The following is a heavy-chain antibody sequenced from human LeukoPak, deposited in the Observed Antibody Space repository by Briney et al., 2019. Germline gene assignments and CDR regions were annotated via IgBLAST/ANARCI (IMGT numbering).Heavy chain of an antibody. V-gene: IGHV4-38-2*01. CDR2: IYHSGST. J-gene: IGHJ4*02. Sequence: PSETLSLTCAVSGYSISSGYYWGWIRQPPGKGLEWIGSIYHSGSTYYNPSLKSRVTISVDTPKNQFSLKLSSVTAADTAVYYCARATTVTTEFDYWGQGTLVTVSS. D-gene: IGHD4-11*01. CDR3: ARATTVTTEFDY. CDR1: GYSISSGYY.